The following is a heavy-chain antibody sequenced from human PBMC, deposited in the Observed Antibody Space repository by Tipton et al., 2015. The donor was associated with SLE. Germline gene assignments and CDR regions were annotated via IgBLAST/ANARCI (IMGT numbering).Heavy chain of an antibody. CDR2: VHFGGRS. J-gene: IGHJ6*02. Sequence: GLVKPSETLSLTCTVSGDSISNSHYYWGWVRQPPGKGLEWLGSVHFGGRSHYNPSLQSRVTISVDTFNNQFSLRLSSVNAADTAVYYCARQELWLFRGLEVWGPGSNVTVS. D-gene: IGHD6-19*01. V-gene: IGHV4-39*07. CDR3: ARQELWLFRGLEV. CDR1: GDSISNSHYY.